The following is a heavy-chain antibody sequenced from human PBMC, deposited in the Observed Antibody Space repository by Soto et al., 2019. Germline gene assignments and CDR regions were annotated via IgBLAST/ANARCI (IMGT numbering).Heavy chain of an antibody. D-gene: IGHD2-21*02. J-gene: IGHJ5*01. CDR3: ARCRCDDCYSPFDS. Sequence: EVQLLESGGGLVQPGGSLRLSCAASGFTFSTYGITWVRHSPGKGLEWVSSISASDTTTSYADSVKGRFTISRDNRKNTVYLQTAGLRVEDTAIYYCARCRCDDCYSPFDSWGQGTLVTVSS. V-gene: IGHV3-23*01. CDR2: ISASDTTT. CDR1: GFTFSTYG.